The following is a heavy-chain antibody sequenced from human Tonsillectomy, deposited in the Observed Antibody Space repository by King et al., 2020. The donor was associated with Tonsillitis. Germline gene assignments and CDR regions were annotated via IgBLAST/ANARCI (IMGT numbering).Heavy chain of an antibody. CDR3: AKGNRADYYYGMDV. CDR2: ISWNSGTR. CDR1: GFTFDDYA. V-gene: IGHV3-9*01. J-gene: IGHJ6*02. Sequence: VQLVESGGGLVQPGRSLRLSCAASGFTFDDYAMHWVRHAPGKGLEWVSGISWNSGTRGYADSVKGRFTISRDNAKNSLYLQMSSLRAEDTALYYCAKGNRADYYYGMDVWGQGTTVTVSS. D-gene: IGHD1-14*01.